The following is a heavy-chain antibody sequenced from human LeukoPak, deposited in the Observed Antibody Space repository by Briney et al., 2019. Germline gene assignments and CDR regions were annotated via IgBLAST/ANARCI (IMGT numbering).Heavy chain of an antibody. CDR1: GFTFSNYW. CDR3: ARDPYVSNFDY. V-gene: IGHV3-7*03. CDR2: IKEDGSET. J-gene: IGHJ4*02. D-gene: IGHD3-10*02. Sequence: PGGSLRLSCAASGFTFSNYWMSWVRQAPGKGPEWMGNIKEDGSETYYVDSVKGRFTISRVYAQNSLYLHMHSLRVEDTAVYYCARDPYVSNFDYWGQGTLVTVSS.